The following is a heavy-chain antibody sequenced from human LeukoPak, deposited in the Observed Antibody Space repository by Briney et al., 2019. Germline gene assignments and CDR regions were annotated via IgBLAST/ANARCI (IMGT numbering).Heavy chain of an antibody. CDR1: GFTFSSYW. J-gene: IGHJ6*03. CDR2: IKQDGSEK. V-gene: IGHV3-7*01. CDR3: ARDYYYYYMDV. Sequence: GGSLRLSCGASGFTFSSYWMSWVRQAPGKGLEWVANIKQDGSEKYYVDSVKGRFTISRDNAKNSLYLQMNSLRAEDTAVYYCARDYYYYYMDVWGKGTTVTVSS.